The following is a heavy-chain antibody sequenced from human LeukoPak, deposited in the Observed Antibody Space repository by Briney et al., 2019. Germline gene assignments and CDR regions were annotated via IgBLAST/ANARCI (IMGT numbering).Heavy chain of an antibody. V-gene: IGHV4-34*01. J-gene: IGHJ4*02. CDR1: GGSFSGYY. Sequence: PSETLSLTCAVYGGSFSGYYWSWIRQPPGKGLEWIGEINHSGSTNYNPSLKSRVTISVDTSKNQFSLKLSSVTAADTAVYYCARQSSVQLERPSPDYFDYWGQGTLVTVSS. CDR2: INHSGST. CDR3: ARQSSVQLERPSPDYFDY. D-gene: IGHD1-1*01.